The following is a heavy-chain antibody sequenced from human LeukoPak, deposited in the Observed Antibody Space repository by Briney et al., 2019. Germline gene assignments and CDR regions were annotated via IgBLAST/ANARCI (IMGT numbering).Heavy chain of an antibody. CDR3: ARDYGSGDQTYYYYYGMDV. V-gene: IGHV3-7*01. Sequence: GGSLRLSCAASGFTFSSYWMSWVRQAPGKGLEWVANIKQDGSEKYYVDSVKGRFTISRDNAKNSLYLQMNSLRAEDTAVYYCARDYGSGDQTYYYYYGMDVWGQGTTVTVSS. CDR1: GFTFSSYW. J-gene: IGHJ6*02. CDR2: IKQDGSEK. D-gene: IGHD3-10*01.